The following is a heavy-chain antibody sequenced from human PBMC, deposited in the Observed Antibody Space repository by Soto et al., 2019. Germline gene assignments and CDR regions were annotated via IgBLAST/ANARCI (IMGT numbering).Heavy chain of an antibody. D-gene: IGHD2-15*01. CDR3: VCKQVIGYYDGLAV. CDR1: GFSIRDYW. V-gene: IGHV3-7*01. J-gene: IGHJ6*02. Sequence: PGGSLRLSCDASGFSIRDYWKIWVRHSPGKGLEWLANINKDGSEAHYVDSVKGRFIITRDNSNNSLYLQMDNLRADDTAVYYCVCKQVIGYYDGLAVSSRGTTVPVSS. CDR2: INKDGSEA.